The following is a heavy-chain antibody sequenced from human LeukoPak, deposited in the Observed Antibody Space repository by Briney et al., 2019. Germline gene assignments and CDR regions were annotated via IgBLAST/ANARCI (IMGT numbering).Heavy chain of an antibody. CDR1: GYTFTSYG. CDR2: ISAYNGNT. CDR3: ARDGFRRTYYDFWSGYYSYYFDY. V-gene: IGHV1-18*01. Sequence: ASVKVSCKASGYTFTSYGISWVRQAPGQGLEWMGWISAYNGNTNYAQKLQGRVTMTTDTSTSTAYMELRSPRSDDTAVYYCARDGFRRTYYDFWSGYYSYYFDYWGQGTLVTVSS. J-gene: IGHJ4*02. D-gene: IGHD3-3*01.